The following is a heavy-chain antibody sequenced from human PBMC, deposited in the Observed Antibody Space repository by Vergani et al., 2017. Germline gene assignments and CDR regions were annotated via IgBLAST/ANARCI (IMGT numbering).Heavy chain of an antibody. D-gene: IGHD2-15*01. CDR2: INPKNGLT. V-gene: IGHV1-2*02. Sequence: QVQLVQSGAEVKRPGASVKVSCKASGYTFTGYYLHWVRLAPGQGLEWMGWINPKNGLTKYAQRFQGRVSLTRDTSITTAFMELSSLRSDDTAMYYCARQVVAANSAYAFDIWGQGTMVTVSS. CDR3: ARQVVAANSAYAFDI. CDR1: GYTFTGYY. J-gene: IGHJ3*02.